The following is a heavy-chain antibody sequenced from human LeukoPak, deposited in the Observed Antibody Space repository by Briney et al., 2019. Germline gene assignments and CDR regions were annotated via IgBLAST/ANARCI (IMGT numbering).Heavy chain of an antibody. V-gene: IGHV4-59*01. CDR2: IYYSGST. CDR3: ARVHSYYYYYYMDV. J-gene: IGHJ6*03. CDR1: GGSISSYY. D-gene: IGHD6-13*01. Sequence: PSETLSLTCTVSGGSISSYYWSWIRQPPGKGLEWIGYIYYSGSTNYNPSLKSRVTISVDTSKNQFSLKLSSVTAVDTAVYYCARVHSYYYYYYMDVWGKGTTVTVSS.